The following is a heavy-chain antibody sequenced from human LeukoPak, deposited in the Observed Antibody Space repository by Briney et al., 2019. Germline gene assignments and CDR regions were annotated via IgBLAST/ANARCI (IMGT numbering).Heavy chain of an antibody. Sequence: ASVKVSCKASGYTFTSYAMHWVRQAPGQRLEWMGWINAGNGNTEYSQKFQGRVTITRDTSASTAYMELSSLRSEDTAVYYCARDRGVDTAMVYIDYWGQGTLVTVSS. CDR1: GYTFTSYA. V-gene: IGHV1-3*01. CDR3: ARDRGVDTAMVYIDY. D-gene: IGHD5-18*01. CDR2: INAGNGNT. J-gene: IGHJ4*02.